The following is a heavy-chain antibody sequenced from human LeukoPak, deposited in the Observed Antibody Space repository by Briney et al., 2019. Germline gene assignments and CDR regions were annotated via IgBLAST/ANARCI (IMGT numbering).Heavy chain of an antibody. D-gene: IGHD3-22*01. Sequence: PGRSLRLSCAASGFTFSSYGMHWVRQAPGKGLEWVAVISYDGSNKYYADSVKGRFTISRDNSKNTLYLQMNSLRADDTAVYFCARDPTHPYYYDSSGSEYFQHWGQGTLVTVSS. V-gene: IGHV3-30*03. CDR2: ISYDGSNK. CDR3: ARDPTHPYYYDSSGSEYFQH. CDR1: GFTFSSYG. J-gene: IGHJ1*01.